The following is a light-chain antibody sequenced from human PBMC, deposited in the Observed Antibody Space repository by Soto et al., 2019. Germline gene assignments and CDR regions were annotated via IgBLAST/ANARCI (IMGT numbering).Light chain of an antibody. V-gene: IGKV2-24*01. CDR2: QVS. CDR1: QSLVHGDGNTY. Sequence: DVVLTQTPLSSPVTLGQPASISCRSSQSLVHGDGNTYLSWLQQRPGQPPRLLIYQVSNRFSGVTDRFSASGAGTDFTLKISRVEAEDVGVYYCMQFALFPRTFGQGTKLEI. CDR3: MQFALFPRT. J-gene: IGKJ1*01.